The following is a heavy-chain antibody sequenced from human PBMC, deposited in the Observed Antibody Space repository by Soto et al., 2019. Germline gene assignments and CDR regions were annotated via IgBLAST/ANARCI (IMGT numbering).Heavy chain of an antibody. CDR3: ARGRGYSYGLDP. V-gene: IGHV4-30-4*01. D-gene: IGHD5-18*01. Sequence: PSETLSLTCTVSGDSISSINNYWSWIRQPPGEGLEWIGFISYSGTTSYSPSLKCRVAISLDTSKNQFSLSLNFVTAADTAVYYCARGRGYSYGLDPWGQGSLVTVPQ. CDR2: ISYSGTT. J-gene: IGHJ5*02. CDR1: GDSISSINNY.